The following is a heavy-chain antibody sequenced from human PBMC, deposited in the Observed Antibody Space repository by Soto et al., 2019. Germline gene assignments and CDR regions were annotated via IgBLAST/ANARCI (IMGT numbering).Heavy chain of an antibody. J-gene: IGHJ4*02. CDR2: IYYSGST. D-gene: IGHD4-17*01. Sequence: SETLSLNCTVSGGSISSYYWSWIRQPPGKGLEWIGYIYYSGSTNYNPSLKSRVTISVDTSKNQFSLKLSSVTAADTAAYYCARHPTVTEYYFDYWGQGTLVTVSS. V-gene: IGHV4-59*08. CDR1: GGSISSYY. CDR3: ARHPTVTEYYFDY.